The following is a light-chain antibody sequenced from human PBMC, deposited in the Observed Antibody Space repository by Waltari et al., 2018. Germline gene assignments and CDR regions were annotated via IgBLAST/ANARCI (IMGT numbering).Light chain of an antibody. CDR3: HSYDSSLSGYV. CDR1: SSNIGAGYD. Sequence: QRVTISCTGSSSNIGAGYDVHWYQQVPGTTPKLLIYGNTNRPSGVPDRFSGSKSGTSASLAITGLQAEDEADYYCHSYDSSLSGYVFGTGTKVTVL. CDR2: GNT. V-gene: IGLV1-40*01. J-gene: IGLJ1*01.